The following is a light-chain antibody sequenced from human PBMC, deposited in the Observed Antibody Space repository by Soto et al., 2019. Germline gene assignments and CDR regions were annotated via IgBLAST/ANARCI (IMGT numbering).Light chain of an antibody. J-gene: IGKJ1*01. Sequence: EIVLTQSPGTLSLSPGERATLSCGASQSVTSNYLAWYQQKPGQAPRLLIFGASIRVTGIPDRFIGSGSGTDFTLTISRLEPEDFAVYYCQHYVTSLTTVGQGTKVEVK. V-gene: IGKV3-20*01. CDR1: QSVTSNY. CDR2: GAS. CDR3: QHYVTSLTT.